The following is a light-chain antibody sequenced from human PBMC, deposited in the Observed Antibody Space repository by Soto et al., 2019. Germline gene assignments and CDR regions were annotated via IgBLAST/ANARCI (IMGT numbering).Light chain of an antibody. J-gene: IGKJ4*01. V-gene: IGKV1-33*01. CDR3: QQFDNLPLT. CDR2: DAS. Sequence: DIQMTQSPSSLSASVGDRVTITCQASQDISNYLNWYQQKPGKAPKILIYDASVLEAGVPSRFSGGGSGKHFTLTISSLQDEDVATYYCQQFDNLPLTFGGGTKVEIK. CDR1: QDISNY.